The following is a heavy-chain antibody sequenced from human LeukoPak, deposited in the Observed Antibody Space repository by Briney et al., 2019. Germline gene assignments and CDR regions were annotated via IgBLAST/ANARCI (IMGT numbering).Heavy chain of an antibody. V-gene: IGHV4-61*01. D-gene: IGHD6-6*01. CDR2: IYYSGST. J-gene: IGHJ4*02. CDR1: GVSVSSGSYY. CDR3: ARVVAARPRVDY. Sequence: SETLSLTCTVSGVSVSSGSYYWSWIRQPPGKGLEWIGYIYYSGSTNYNPSLKSRVTISVDTSKNQFSLKLSSVTAADTAVYYCARVVAARPRVDYWGQGTLVTVSS.